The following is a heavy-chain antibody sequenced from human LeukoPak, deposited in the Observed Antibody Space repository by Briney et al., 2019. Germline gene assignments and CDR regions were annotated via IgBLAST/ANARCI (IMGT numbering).Heavy chain of an antibody. CDR2: INYSGST. D-gene: IGHD6-19*01. Sequence: SETLSLTCTVSGGSISSYYWSWIRQPPGKGLEWIGYINYSGSTNYNPSLKSQVTISVDTSKNQFSLKLSSVTAADTAVYYCATAIAVANDAFDIWGQGTMVTVSS. CDR1: GGSISSYY. J-gene: IGHJ3*02. V-gene: IGHV4-59*01. CDR3: ATAIAVANDAFDI.